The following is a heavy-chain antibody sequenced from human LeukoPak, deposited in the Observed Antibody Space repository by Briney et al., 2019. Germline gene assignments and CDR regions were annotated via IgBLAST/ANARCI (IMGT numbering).Heavy chain of an antibody. Sequence: SETLSLTCTVSGGSISSSSYYWGWIRQPPGKGLEWIGSIYYSGSTYYNPSLKSRVTISVDTSKNHFSLKLSSVTAADTAVYYCARRESTQWLSYWGQGTLVTVSS. J-gene: IGHJ4*02. CDR2: IYYSGST. D-gene: IGHD6-19*01. V-gene: IGHV4-39*02. CDR1: GGSISSSSYY. CDR3: ARRESTQWLSY.